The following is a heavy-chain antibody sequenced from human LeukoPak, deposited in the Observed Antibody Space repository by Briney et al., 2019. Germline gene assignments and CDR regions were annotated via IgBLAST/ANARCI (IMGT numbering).Heavy chain of an antibody. CDR2: INSNTDGGTP. Sequence: GGSLRLSCAASGFTFGNAWMSWVRQAPGKGLEWVGRINSNTDGGTPDYVAPLKGRVTISRDDSQNTLYLQMNSLKTEDTALYYCTTDIRRSNVWPYSVYWGQGSLVT. CDR3: TTDIRRSNVWPYSVY. D-gene: IGHD6-19*01. J-gene: IGHJ4*02. V-gene: IGHV3-15*01. CDR1: GFTFGNAW.